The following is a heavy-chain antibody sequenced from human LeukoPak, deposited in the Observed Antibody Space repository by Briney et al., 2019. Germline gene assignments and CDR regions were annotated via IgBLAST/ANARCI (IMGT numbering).Heavy chain of an antibody. J-gene: IGHJ4*02. V-gene: IGHV4-61*02. D-gene: IGHD6-13*01. Sequence: SETLSLTCTVSGGSISRGNYYYNWIRQPAGKRLEWIGRIYTTGSTYYNPSLKSRVTMSIDTSKNEFSLDLSSVTAADTAVYYCARDSSRTIDYWGQGTLVTVSS. CDR1: GGSISRGNYY. CDR3: ARDSSRTIDY. CDR2: IYTTGST.